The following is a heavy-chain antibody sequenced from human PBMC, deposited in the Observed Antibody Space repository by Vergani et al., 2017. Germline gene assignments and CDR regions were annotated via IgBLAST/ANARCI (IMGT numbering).Heavy chain of an antibody. CDR2: ISSSSSYI. Sequence: EVQLVESGGGLVKPGGSLRLSCAASGFTFSSYSMNWVRQAPGKGLEWVSSISSSSSYIYYADSVKGRFTISRDNAKNSLYLQMNSLRAEDTAVYYCARWTTVTTTVYYYGMDVLGQGTTVTVSS. V-gene: IGHV3-21*01. D-gene: IGHD4-17*01. CDR3: ARWTTVTTTVYYYGMDV. CDR1: GFTFSSYS. J-gene: IGHJ6*02.